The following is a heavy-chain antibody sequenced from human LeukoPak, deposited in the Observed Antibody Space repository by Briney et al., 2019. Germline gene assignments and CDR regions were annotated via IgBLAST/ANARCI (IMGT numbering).Heavy chain of an antibody. V-gene: IGHV1-69*05. D-gene: IGHD1-26*01. CDR3: ARDSGSYRN. J-gene: IGHJ4*02. Sequence: GASVKVSCKASGGTFSSYAISWVRQAPGQGLEWMGGIIPIFGTANYAQKFQGRVTMTTDTSTSTAYMELRNLRSDDTAVYYCARDSGSYRNWGQGTLVTVSS. CDR1: GGTFSSYA. CDR2: IIPIFGTA.